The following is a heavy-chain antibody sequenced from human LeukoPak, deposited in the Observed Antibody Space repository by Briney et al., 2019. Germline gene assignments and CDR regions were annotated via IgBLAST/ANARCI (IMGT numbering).Heavy chain of an antibody. Sequence: GGSLRLSCTASGFTFSSSEMNWVRQAPGKGLEWVSYISSGGSAIYYADSVKGRFTISRDNAKNSLYLQMNSLRAEDTAVHYCATYSDWSYFFDYWGQGTLVTVSS. CDR2: ISSGGSAI. CDR1: GFTFSSSE. V-gene: IGHV3-48*03. CDR3: ATYSDWSYFFDY. D-gene: IGHD4-11*01. J-gene: IGHJ4*02.